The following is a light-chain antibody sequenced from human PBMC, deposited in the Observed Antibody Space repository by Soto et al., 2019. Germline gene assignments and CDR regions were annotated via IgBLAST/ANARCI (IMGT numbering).Light chain of an antibody. Sequence: AIRMTQSPSSFSASTGDRVTITCRASQGISSYLAWYQQKPGKAPKLLIYAASTLRSGVPSRFSGSGSGTDFTLTISCLQSEDFATSYCHQYYSYLRTFGQGTKVEIK. V-gene: IGKV1-8*01. CDR1: QGISSY. CDR3: HQYYSYLRT. J-gene: IGKJ1*01. CDR2: AAS.